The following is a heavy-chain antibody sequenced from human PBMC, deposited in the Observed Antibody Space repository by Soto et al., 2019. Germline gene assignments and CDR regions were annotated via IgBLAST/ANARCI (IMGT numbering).Heavy chain of an antibody. V-gene: IGHV4-31*03. CDR1: GASISSGDYY. CDR3: ASTTTLVSRPSDVEL. D-gene: IGHD6-13*01. Sequence: QVQLQESGPGLVKPSQTLSLTCTVSGASISSGDYYWSWIRQYPGKGLEWIGYIHNSGNTYYKPYIKSRVSISTDTSSKKSGLQFYSVIAADTAVYYCASTTTLVSRPSDVELWGRGSLVTISS. J-gene: IGHJ2*01. CDR2: IHNSGNT.